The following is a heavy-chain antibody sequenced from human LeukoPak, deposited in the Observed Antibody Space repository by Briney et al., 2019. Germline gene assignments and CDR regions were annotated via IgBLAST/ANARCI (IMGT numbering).Heavy chain of an antibody. D-gene: IGHD3-10*01. CDR3: ARGMDGSGNYFPRRYYYYGMDV. V-gene: IGHV4-34*01. CDR1: GESSSAYY. Sequence: PSETLSLTCAVYGESSSAYYWSRLRQPPGKGLEWIGEINHSGSTNYKPSPKSRVTISVDTSKKQFSLKLSSVTAADTAVYYCARGMDGSGNYFPRRYYYYGMDVWGQGTTVTVSS. J-gene: IGHJ6*02. CDR2: INHSGST.